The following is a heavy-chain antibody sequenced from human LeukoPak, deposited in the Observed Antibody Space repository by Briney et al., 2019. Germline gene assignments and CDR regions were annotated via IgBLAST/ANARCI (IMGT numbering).Heavy chain of an antibody. V-gene: IGHV3-43*01. J-gene: IGHJ4*02. Sequence: GGSLRLSCAASGFTFDDYTMHWVRQAPGKGLEWVSLISWDGGSTYYADSVKGRFTISRDNSKNSLYPQMNSLRTEDTALYYCAKASVEGRYYDFWSGLGGHPFDYWGQGTLVTVSS. CDR3: AKASVEGRYYDFWSGLGGHPFDY. D-gene: IGHD3-3*01. CDR1: GFTFDDYT. CDR2: ISWDGGST.